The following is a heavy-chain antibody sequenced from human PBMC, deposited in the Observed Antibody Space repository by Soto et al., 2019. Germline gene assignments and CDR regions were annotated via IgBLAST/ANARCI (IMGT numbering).Heavy chain of an antibody. CDR1: GFTFSSYA. J-gene: IGHJ6*02. Sequence: GGSLRLSCAASGFTFSSYAMSWVRQAPGKGLEWVSAISGSGGSTYYADSVKGRFTISRDNSKNTLYLQMNSLRAEDTAVYYCAKVVTPNMFDYYYYGMDVWGQGTTVTVSS. V-gene: IGHV3-23*01. CDR3: AKVVTPNMFDYYYYGMDV. D-gene: IGHD3-10*02. CDR2: ISGSGGST.